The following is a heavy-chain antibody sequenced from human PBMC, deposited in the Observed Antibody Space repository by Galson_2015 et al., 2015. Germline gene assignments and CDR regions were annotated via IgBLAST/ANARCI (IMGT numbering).Heavy chain of an antibody. Sequence: SLRLSCAASGFNFEDFAMHWVRQAPGEGLEWISLITWDGGTAYYADSVEGRFTLSRDNSKNSLFLQLTSLRPEDTAFYYCVRGLLGHTSSHESFHHWGRGTLVTVSS. D-gene: IGHD6-13*01. CDR2: ITWDGGTA. J-gene: IGHJ1*01. V-gene: IGHV3-43D*03. CDR3: VRGLLGHTSSHESFHH. CDR1: GFNFEDFA.